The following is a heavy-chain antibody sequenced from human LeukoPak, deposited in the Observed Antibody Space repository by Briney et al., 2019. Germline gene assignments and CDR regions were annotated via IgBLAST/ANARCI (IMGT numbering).Heavy chain of an antibody. V-gene: IGHV3-21*04. CDR1: GFTFSSYR. D-gene: IGHD2/OR15-2a*01. CDR3: VAAGCNRS. CDR2: IRSFGT. J-gene: IGHJ4*02. Sequence: GGSLRLSCAASGFTFSSYRMNWVRQAPGKGLEWVATIRSFGTDYADSVKGRFTISRDNSKNTLYLQMNSLRGDDSGLYYCVAAGCNRSWSQGSPVTVSS.